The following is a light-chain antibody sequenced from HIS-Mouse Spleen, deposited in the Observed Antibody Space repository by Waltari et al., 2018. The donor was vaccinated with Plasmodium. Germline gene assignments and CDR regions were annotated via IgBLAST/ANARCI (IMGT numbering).Light chain of an antibody. J-gene: IGLJ2*01. Sequence: SYVLTQPPPVSVAPGQTARIPCGGNNLGSKSVHWYQQKPGQAPELVVYDDSDRPSGIPERFSGANSGNTATLTSSRVEAGDEADYYCQVWDSSSDHPVFGGGTKLTVL. CDR1: NLGSKS. CDR3: QVWDSSSDHPV. CDR2: DDS. V-gene: IGLV3-21*02.